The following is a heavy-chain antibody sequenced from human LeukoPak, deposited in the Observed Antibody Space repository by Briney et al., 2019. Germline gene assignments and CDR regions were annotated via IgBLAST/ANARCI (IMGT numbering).Heavy chain of an antibody. CDR3: ASTYYYDSSGYKFDY. CDR1: GGSISSGDYY. D-gene: IGHD3-22*01. Sequence: SETLSLTCTVSGGSISSGDYYWSWIRQPPGKGLEWIGYIYYSGSTYYNPSLKSRVTISVDTSKNQFSLKLSSVTAADTAVYYCASTYYYDSSGYKFDYWGQGTLVTVSS. CDR2: IYYSGST. J-gene: IGHJ4*02. V-gene: IGHV4-30-4*01.